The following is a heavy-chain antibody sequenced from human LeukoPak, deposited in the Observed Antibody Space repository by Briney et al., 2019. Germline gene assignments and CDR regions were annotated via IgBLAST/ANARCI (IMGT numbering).Heavy chain of an antibody. D-gene: IGHD2-2*01. CDR3: ARAPMEVVVPAADDYYYGMDV. Sequence: ASVKVSCKASGYTFPSYDINWVRQATGQGLEWMGWMNPNSGNTGYAQKFQGRVTMTRNTSISTAYMELSSLRSEDTAVYYCARAPMEVVVPAADDYYYGMDVWGQGTTVTVSS. CDR2: MNPNSGNT. J-gene: IGHJ6*02. CDR1: GYTFPSYD. V-gene: IGHV1-8*01.